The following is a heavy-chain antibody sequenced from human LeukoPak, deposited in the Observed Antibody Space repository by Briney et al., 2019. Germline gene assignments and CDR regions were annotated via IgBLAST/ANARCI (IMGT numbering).Heavy chain of an antibody. V-gene: IGHV3-48*03. CDR3: ARVAQGATTENYYYYYMDV. Sequence: GGSLRLSCAASGFTFSSYEMNWVRQAPGKGLEWVSAITSRGTHIYNADSVKGRFTISRDNAENSAYLQMSSLRAEDTAVYYCARVAQGATTENYYYYYMDVWGKGTTVTVSS. CDR1: GFTFSSYE. D-gene: IGHD4-11*01. J-gene: IGHJ6*03. CDR2: ITSRGTHI.